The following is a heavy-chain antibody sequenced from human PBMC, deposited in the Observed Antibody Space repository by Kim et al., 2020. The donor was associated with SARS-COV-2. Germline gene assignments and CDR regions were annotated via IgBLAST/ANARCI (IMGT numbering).Heavy chain of an antibody. CDR3: ARVRSSSWYGEFDY. V-gene: IGHV1-18*01. Sequence: AQRLQGRVTMTPDTSTSTAYMELRSLRSDDTAVYYCARVRSSSWYGEFDYWGQGTLVTVSS. J-gene: IGHJ4*02. D-gene: IGHD6-13*01.